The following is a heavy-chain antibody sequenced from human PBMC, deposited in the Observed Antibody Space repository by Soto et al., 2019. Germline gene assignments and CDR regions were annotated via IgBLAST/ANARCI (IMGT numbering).Heavy chain of an antibody. Sequence: QVQLVESGGGVVQPGRSLRLSCAASGFTFSTYGMHWVRQAPANRLAWVAVISYDGKNKYYAQSVKGRLTISRDNSKNTLYLQVNSLRVEDTAVYYCAKGQHCSSTSCHFYYYGMDVWGQGTTVAVSS. J-gene: IGHJ6*02. CDR1: GFTFSTYG. V-gene: IGHV3-30*18. D-gene: IGHD2-2*01. CDR3: AKGQHCSSTSCHFYYYGMDV. CDR2: ISYDGKNK.